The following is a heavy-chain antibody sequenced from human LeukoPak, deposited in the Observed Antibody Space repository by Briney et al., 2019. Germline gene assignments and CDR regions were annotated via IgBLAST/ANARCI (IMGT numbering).Heavy chain of an antibody. V-gene: IGHV3-21*01. CDR1: GFTLSSYS. D-gene: IGHD6-13*01. CDR3: ARASIAAADFDY. Sequence: GGSLRLSCTGSGFTLSSYSMNWVRQAPGKGLEWVSSISSSSSYIYYADSVKGRFTISRDNAKNSLYLQMNSLRAEDTAVYYCARASIAAADFDYWGQGTLVTVSS. J-gene: IGHJ4*02. CDR2: ISSSSSYI.